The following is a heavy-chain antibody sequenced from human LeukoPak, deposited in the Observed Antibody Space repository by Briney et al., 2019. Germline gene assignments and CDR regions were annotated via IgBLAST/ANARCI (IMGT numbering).Heavy chain of an antibody. V-gene: IGHV3-49*04. CDR1: GFTFGDYA. J-gene: IGHJ4*02. CDR3: TRDLYRVWFGESYFDY. Sequence: GGTLRLSCTASGFTFGDYAMSWVRQAPGKGLEWVGFIRSKAYGGTTEYAASVKGRFTISRDDSKSIAYLQMNSLKTEDTAVYYCTRDLYRVWFGESYFDYWGQGTLVTVSS. D-gene: IGHD3-10*01. CDR2: IRSKAYGGTT.